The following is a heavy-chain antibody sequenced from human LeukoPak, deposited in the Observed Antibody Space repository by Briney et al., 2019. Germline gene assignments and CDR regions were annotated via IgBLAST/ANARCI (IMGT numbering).Heavy chain of an antibody. CDR2: INPNSGGT. CDR1: GYTFTGYY. V-gene: IGHV1-2*02. Sequence: ASVKVSCKASGYTFTGYYMHWVRQAPGQGLEWMGWINPNSGGTNYAQKFQGRVTMTRDTSISTAYMELSRLRSDDTAVYYCAREGGGDSYDSSGSFDSSGPRTLVTASS. D-gene: IGHD3-22*01. CDR3: AREGGGDSYDSSGSFDS. J-gene: IGHJ4*01.